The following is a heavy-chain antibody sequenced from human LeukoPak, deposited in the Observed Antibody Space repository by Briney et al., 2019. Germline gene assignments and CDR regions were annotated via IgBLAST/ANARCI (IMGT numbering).Heavy chain of an antibody. CDR1: GFTFSSYW. V-gene: IGHV3-7*01. J-gene: IGHJ4*02. CDR3: AREVGEDIWAARSLFDY. CDR2: IKQDGSEK. Sequence: PGGSLRLSCAASGFTFSSYWMSWVRQAPGKGLEWVANIKQDGSEKYYVDSVKGQFTISRDNAKNSLYLQMNSLRAEDTAVYYCAREVGEDIWAARSLFDYWGQGTLVTVSS. D-gene: IGHD6-6*01.